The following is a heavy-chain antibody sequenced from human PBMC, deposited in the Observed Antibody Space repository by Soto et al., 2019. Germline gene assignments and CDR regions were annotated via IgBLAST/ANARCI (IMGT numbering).Heavy chain of an antibody. CDR3: ARGIVVVPAFPGAFDI. Sequence: QVQLVQSGAEVKKPGASVKVSCKASGYTFTGYYMHWVRQAPGQGLEWMGWINPNSGGTNYAQKFQGWVTMTRDTSISTAYMELSRLRSDDTAVYYCARGIVVVPAFPGAFDIWGQGTMVTVSS. V-gene: IGHV1-2*04. J-gene: IGHJ3*02. CDR2: INPNSGGT. D-gene: IGHD2-2*01. CDR1: GYTFTGYY.